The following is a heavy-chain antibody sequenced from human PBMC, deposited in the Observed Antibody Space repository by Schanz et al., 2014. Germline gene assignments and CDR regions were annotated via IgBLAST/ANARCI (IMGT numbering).Heavy chain of an antibody. CDR2: ISDSGTYT. Sequence: VQLLESGGGLVQPGGSLRLSCAASGFVFGDYYMTWIRQAPGKGLEWLSYISDSGTYTNYADSVKGRFTISRDNAKNSLFLQMNSLRAEDTAVYYCARGRVLESWGQGTLVNVSS. CDR3: ARGRVLES. CDR1: GFVFGDYY. D-gene: IGHD1-1*01. V-gene: IGHV3-11*06. J-gene: IGHJ5*02.